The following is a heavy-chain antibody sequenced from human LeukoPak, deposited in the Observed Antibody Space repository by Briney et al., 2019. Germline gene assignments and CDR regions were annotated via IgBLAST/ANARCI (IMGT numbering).Heavy chain of an antibody. D-gene: IGHD4-17*01. CDR1: GFTFSSYS. V-gene: IGHV3-21*01. CDR3: ARGLGDYDAFDV. J-gene: IGHJ3*01. CDR2: ISSGGSYS. Sequence: GGSLRLSCSVSGFTFSSYSMNWVRQAPGKGLQWVASISSGGSYSFYADSVGGRFSVSRDNARNSVSLQMNSLGPEDTAVYFCARGLGDYDAFDVWGQGTKVTVAS.